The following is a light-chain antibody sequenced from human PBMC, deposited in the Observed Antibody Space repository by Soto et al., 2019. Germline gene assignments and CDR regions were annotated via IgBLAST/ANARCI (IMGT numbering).Light chain of an antibody. Sequence: EIVFTQSPGTLSLSPGERATLSCRASQSVSSSYLAWYQQKPGQAPRLLIYGASTRATGIPARFSGSGSGTEFTLTISSLQSEDFAVYFCQQYKSWPITFGQGTRLGIK. V-gene: IGKV3-15*01. CDR3: QQYKSWPIT. CDR2: GAS. CDR1: QSVSSSY. J-gene: IGKJ5*01.